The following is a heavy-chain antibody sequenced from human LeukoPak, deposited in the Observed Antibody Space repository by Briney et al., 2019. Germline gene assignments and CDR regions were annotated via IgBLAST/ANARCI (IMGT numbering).Heavy chain of an antibody. Sequence: SETLSLTCTVSGGSISSGSYYWSWIRLPAGKGLEWIGRIYTSGSTNYNPSLKSRVTISVDTSKNQFSLKLSSVTAADTAGYYCARTSNYFNWFDPWGQGTLVTVSS. V-gene: IGHV4-61*02. D-gene: IGHD4-11*01. CDR3: ARTSNYFNWFDP. J-gene: IGHJ5*02. CDR2: IYTSGST. CDR1: GGSISSGSYY.